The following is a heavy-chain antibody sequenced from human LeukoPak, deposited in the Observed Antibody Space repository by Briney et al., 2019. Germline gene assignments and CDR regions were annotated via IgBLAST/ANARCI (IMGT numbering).Heavy chain of an antibody. CDR3: ARDAQGGYNYGGLDN. CDR2: IGSSSSYI. J-gene: IGHJ4*02. CDR1: GFTFSTSY. V-gene: IGHV3-21*01. D-gene: IGHD5-18*01. Sequence: KTGGSLRLSCAASGFTFSTSYMNWVRQAPGKGLEWVSSIGSSSSYIYYADSLKGRFTISRDNARNSLYLQMNSLRAEDTAVYYCARDAQGGYNYGGLDNWGQGTLVTVSS.